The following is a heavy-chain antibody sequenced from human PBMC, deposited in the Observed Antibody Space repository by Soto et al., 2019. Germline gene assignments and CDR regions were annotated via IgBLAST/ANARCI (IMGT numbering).Heavy chain of an antibody. D-gene: IGHD3-3*01. V-gene: IGHV3-15*01. CDR1: GFTFSDAW. CDR2: IKSKTDGGTT. J-gene: IGHJ4*02. CDR3: TTARVSDFWSGYLSNDY. Sequence: GGSLRLSCAASGFTFSDAWMSWVRQAPGKGLEWVGRIKSKTDGGTTDYAAPVKGRFTISRDDSKNTLYLQMNSLKTEDTAVYYCTTARVSDFWSGYLSNDYWGQGTLVTVSS.